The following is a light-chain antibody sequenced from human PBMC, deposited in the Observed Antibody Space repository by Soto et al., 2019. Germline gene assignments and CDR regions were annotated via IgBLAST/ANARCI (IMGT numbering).Light chain of an antibody. CDR2: GAS. CDR1: HSISSF. CDR3: QQLSNSLMST. J-gene: IGKJ2*01. V-gene: IGKV1-39*01. Sequence: DFXXTQSPSSLSASVGDRVTITCRASHSISSFLNWYQQKPGKAPRLLIYGASSLQRGVPSRFSGSGSGTEFTLTISSLQPEDFATYYCQQLSNSLMSTFGQGTHLEIK.